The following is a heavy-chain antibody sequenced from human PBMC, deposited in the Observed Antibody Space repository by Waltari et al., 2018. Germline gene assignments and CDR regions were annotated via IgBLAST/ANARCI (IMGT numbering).Heavy chain of an antibody. Sequence: QVQLQESGPGLVKPSETLSLTCTVSGGSISSYYWSWIRQPPGKGLEWIGYIYYSGSTNYNPSLKSRVTISVDTSKNQFSLKLSSVTAVDTAVYYCARYYYDSSGYYGFDYYGMDVWGQGTTVTVSS. CDR2: IYYSGST. D-gene: IGHD3-22*01. CDR3: ARYYYDSSGYYGFDYYGMDV. J-gene: IGHJ6*02. CDR1: GGSISSYY. V-gene: IGHV4-59*01.